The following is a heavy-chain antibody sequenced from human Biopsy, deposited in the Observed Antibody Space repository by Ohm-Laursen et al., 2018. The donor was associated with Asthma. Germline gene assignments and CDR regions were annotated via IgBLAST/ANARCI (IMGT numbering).Heavy chain of an antibody. V-gene: IGHV3-30*03. CDR3: ARDMVATMIGCSYYGMDF. CDR2: ISFDGSNK. CDR1: GFTFSSFG. J-gene: IGHJ6*02. D-gene: IGHD5-12*01. Sequence: SLRLSCAASGFTFSSFGMHWVRQTPAKGLEWVAVISFDGSNKYYADSVKGRFIISRDNSKNTLYLQMNSLRDEDTAVYYCARDMVATMIGCSYYGMDFWGQGTTVTVSS.